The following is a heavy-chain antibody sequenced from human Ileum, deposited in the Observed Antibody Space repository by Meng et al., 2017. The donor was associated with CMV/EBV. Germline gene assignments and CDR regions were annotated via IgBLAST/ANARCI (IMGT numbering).Heavy chain of an antibody. Sequence: EGQLGESGGGLIKPGGSLRLSCAASGFTFTDAWMSWVRQAPGKGLEWVGRIKAKADGGTTEYPAPVKGRFTISRDDSKNTLFLQMNSLKTEDTAVYYCTTGRAHWGQGTLVTVSS. CDR3: TTGRAH. J-gene: IGHJ4*02. CDR1: GFTFTDAW. CDR2: IKAKADGGTT. V-gene: IGHV3-15*01.